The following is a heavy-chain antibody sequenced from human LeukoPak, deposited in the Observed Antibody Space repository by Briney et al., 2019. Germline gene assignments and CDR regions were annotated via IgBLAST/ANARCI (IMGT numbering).Heavy chain of an antibody. V-gene: IGHV3-7*01. D-gene: IGHD3-3*01. Sequence: GGSLRLSCAASGFTFNNYWMSWVRQAPGKGLEWVANIKQDGSEKYYVDSVKGRFTISRDNAKNSLYLQMNSLRAEDMAVYYCARDSTYYDFRSGYLNWFVPWGQGTLVTVSS. CDR1: GFTFNNYW. J-gene: IGHJ5*02. CDR2: IKQDGSEK. CDR3: ARDSTYYDFRSGYLNWFVP.